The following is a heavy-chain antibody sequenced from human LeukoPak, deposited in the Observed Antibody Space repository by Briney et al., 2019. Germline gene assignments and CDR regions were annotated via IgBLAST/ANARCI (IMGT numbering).Heavy chain of an antibody. Sequence: GGSLRLSCAASGFIFSSYGMHWVRQAPGEGLEWVAFIWDDGNNKNYAESVKGRFTISRDNSKNTLDLQMNSLRAEDTAAYYCARAGSNYYDSSGLGDYGMDVWGQGTTVTVSS. V-gene: IGHV3-30*02. D-gene: IGHD3-22*01. J-gene: IGHJ6*02. CDR2: IWDDGNNK. CDR1: GFIFSSYG. CDR3: ARAGSNYYDSSGLGDYGMDV.